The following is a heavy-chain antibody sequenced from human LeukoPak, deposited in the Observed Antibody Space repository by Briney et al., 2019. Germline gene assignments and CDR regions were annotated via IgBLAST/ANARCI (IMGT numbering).Heavy chain of an antibody. CDR1: GGSISSYY. Sequence: SETLSLTCTVSGGSISSYYWSWIRQPPGKGLEWIGYIHYSGSTSYNPSLKSRVTISVDTSKNQFSLKLSSVTAADTAVYYCAGPARPYYYYYYMDVWGKGTTVTVSS. D-gene: IGHD6-6*01. CDR3: AGPARPYYYYYYMDV. CDR2: IHYSGST. V-gene: IGHV4-59*12. J-gene: IGHJ6*03.